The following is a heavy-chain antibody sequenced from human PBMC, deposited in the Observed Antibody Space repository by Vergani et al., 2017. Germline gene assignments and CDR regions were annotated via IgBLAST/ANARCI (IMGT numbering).Heavy chain of an antibody. J-gene: IGHJ5*02. Sequence: EVQLLESGGGLVQPGGSLRLSCAASGFTFSSYAMSWVRQAPGKGLEWVSAISGSGGSTYYADSVKGRFTISRDNSKNTLYLQMNSLRAEDTAVYYCAKDLKDCSSTSCYPYNWFDPWGQGTLVIVSS. CDR1: GFTFSSYA. CDR3: AKDLKDCSSTSCYPYNWFDP. D-gene: IGHD2-2*01. V-gene: IGHV3-23*01. CDR2: ISGSGGST.